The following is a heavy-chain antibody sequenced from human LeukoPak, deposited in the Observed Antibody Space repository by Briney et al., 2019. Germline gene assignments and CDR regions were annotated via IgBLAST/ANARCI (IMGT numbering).Heavy chain of an antibody. CDR2: INHSGST. Sequence: SETLSLTCAVYGGSFSGYYWSWIRQPPGKGLEWIGEINHSGSTNYNPSLKSRVTISVDTSKNQFSLKLSSVTAADTAVYYCARIRARIVGAYDYWGQGTLVTVSS. CDR1: GGSFSGYY. CDR3: ARIRARIVGAYDY. D-gene: IGHD1-26*01. V-gene: IGHV4-34*01. J-gene: IGHJ4*02.